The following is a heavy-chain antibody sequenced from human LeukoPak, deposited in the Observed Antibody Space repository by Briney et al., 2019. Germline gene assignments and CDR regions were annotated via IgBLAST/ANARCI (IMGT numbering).Heavy chain of an antibody. CDR3: ARDRDLYSGYDSSPYYFGY. CDR1: GGTFSSYA. J-gene: IGHJ4*02. D-gene: IGHD5-12*01. CDR2: IIPIFGTA. Sequence: SVKVSXKASGGTFSSYAISWVRQAPGQGLEWMGGIIPIFGTANYAQKFQGRVTITADESTSTAYMELSSLRSEDTAVYYCARDRDLYSGYDSSPYYFGYWGQGTLVTVSS. V-gene: IGHV1-69*01.